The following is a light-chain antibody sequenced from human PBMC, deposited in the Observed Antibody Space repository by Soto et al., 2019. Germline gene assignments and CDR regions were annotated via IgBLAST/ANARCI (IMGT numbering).Light chain of an antibody. V-gene: IGLV2-14*01. Sequence: QSVLTQPASVSGSPGQSITISCTGTSSEVGGYNYVSWYQQHPGKAPKLMIYDVSNRPSGVSNRFSGSKSGNTASLTISGLQSGDEADYYCSSYTSSTLLVFGTGTKLTVL. CDR2: DVS. J-gene: IGLJ1*01. CDR3: SSYTSSTLLV. CDR1: SSEVGGYNY.